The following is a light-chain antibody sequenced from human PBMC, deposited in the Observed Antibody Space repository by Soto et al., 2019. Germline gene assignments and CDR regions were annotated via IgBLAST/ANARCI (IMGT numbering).Light chain of an antibody. CDR1: QTISNY. CDR2: AAS. J-gene: IGKJ5*01. CDR3: QQSYSPPPST. V-gene: IGKV1-39*01. Sequence: DIQMTQSPSSLSASVGDRVTITCRASQTISNYLNWYQMQPGKAPKLLIFAASTLKTGVPSRFSGSGSGTAFTLTIGSLQPEDSATYYCQQSYSPPPSTFGQGTRLEIK.